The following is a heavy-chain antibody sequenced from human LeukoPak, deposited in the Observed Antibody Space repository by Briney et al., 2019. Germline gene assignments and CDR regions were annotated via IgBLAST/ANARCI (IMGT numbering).Heavy chain of an antibody. CDR1: GGSFSGYY. J-gene: IGHJ4*02. D-gene: IGHD1-14*01. Sequence: SETLSLTCAVYGGSFSGYYWSWIRQPPGKGLEWIGEINHSGSTNYNPSLKSRVTISVDTSTNQFSLKLSSVTAADTAVYYCARGPKHSGYYFDYWGQGTLVTVSS. CDR3: ARGPKHSGYYFDY. CDR2: INHSGST. V-gene: IGHV4-34*01.